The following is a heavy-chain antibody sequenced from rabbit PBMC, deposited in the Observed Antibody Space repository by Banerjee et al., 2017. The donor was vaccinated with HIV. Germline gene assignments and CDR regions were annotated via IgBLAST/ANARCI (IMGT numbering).Heavy chain of an antibody. D-gene: IGHD4-1*01. V-gene: IGHV1S45*01. J-gene: IGHJ4*01. CDR1: GFTLSNYW. Sequence: QQQLEESGGDLVKPKGSLTLTCTASGFTLSNYWICWVRQAPGKGLEWIACIYTGDGNTHYASWAKGRFTISKASWTTVTLQMTSLTAADTASYFCARDLAGVIGWNFNLWGQGTLVTVS. CDR2: IYTGDGNT. CDR3: ARDLAGVIGWNFNL.